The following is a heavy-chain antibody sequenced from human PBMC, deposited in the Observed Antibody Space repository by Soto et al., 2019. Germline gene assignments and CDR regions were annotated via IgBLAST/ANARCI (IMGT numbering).Heavy chain of an antibody. J-gene: IGHJ6*02. CDR3: ARRYCSSTSCYGPYYYYGMDV. V-gene: IGHV1-18*04. CDR1: GCTFTSYG. Sequence: GAAVKVSCKASGCTFTSYGISWVRQAPGQGLEWMGWISAYNGNTNYAQKLQGRVTMTTDTSTSTAYMELRSLRSDDTAVYYCARRYCSSTSCYGPYYYYGMDVWGQGTTVTVSS. D-gene: IGHD2-2*01. CDR2: ISAYNGNT.